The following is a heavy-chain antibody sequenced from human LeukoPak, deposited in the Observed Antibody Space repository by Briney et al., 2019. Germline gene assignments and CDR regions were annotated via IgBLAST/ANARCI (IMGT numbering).Heavy chain of an antibody. V-gene: IGHV3-48*01. D-gene: IGHD3-9*01. Sequence: GGSLRLSCVASGFTFNRYSMNWVRQAPGKGVEWLAYISGGGTGTYYADSVKGRFTFSRDNAKNSLYLQVNSLRVEDTAVCYCARAFAWSFDYWGQGTLVTVSS. CDR1: GFTFNRYS. CDR2: ISGGGTGT. J-gene: IGHJ4*02. CDR3: ARAFAWSFDY.